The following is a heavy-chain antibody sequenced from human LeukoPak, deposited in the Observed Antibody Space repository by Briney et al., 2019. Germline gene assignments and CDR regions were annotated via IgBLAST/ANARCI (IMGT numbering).Heavy chain of an antibody. V-gene: IGHV1-2*02. CDR3: AVWKGYVDFWSGPFDY. Sequence: ASVKVSCKAYGYTFTGYYMHWVRQAPGQGLEWMGWINPNNGGTKYEQKFQGRVTMTRDTSISTAYMELSRLGSDDTAVYYCAVWKGYVDFWSGPFDYWGQGTLVTVSS. CDR1: GYTFTGYY. D-gene: IGHD3-3*01. CDR2: INPNNGGT. J-gene: IGHJ4*02.